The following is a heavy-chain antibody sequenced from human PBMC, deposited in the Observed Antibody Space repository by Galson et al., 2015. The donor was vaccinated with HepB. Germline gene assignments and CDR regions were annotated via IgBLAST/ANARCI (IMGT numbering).Heavy chain of an antibody. Sequence: LSLTCTVSGGSISSGDFYWSWVRQPPGKGLEWIGYIYYSGTTYYNPSLKRRGIISVDMSKNQFSLKVTSVTAADTAVYYCVRGGGYESLDKWGQGTLVTVSS. CDR2: IYYSGTT. CDR1: GGSISSGDFY. J-gene: IGHJ4*02. CDR3: VRGGGYESLDK. V-gene: IGHV4-30-4*01. D-gene: IGHD5-12*01.